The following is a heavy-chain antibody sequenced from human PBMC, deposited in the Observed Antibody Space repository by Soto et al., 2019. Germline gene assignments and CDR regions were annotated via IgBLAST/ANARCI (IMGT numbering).Heavy chain of an antibody. CDR1: GYSFTGYY. V-gene: IGHV1-2*02. J-gene: IGHJ4*02. CDR3: ARETDDFTGGAHAL. CDR2: IIPHSGET. Sequence: QVQLVQSGAEVKRPGASVTVSCTASGYSFTGYYMHWVRQAPGQGLEWMGWIIPHSGETNYAQKFQARVTLTRDTSISTAYMQLSGLTSDDAAVYYCARETDDFTGGAHALWGQGTLVPASS. D-gene: IGHD1-1*01.